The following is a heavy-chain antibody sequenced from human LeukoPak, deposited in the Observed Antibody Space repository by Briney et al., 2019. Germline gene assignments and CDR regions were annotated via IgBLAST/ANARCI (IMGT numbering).Heavy chain of an antibody. J-gene: IGHJ3*02. Sequence: QPGRSLRLSCAASGFTFDDYAMHWVRHAPGKGLEWVSGISWNSGSIGYADSVKGRFTISRDNAKNSLYLQMNSLRAEDTALYYCAKDLFWEYAWDAFDIWGQGTMVTVSS. CDR3: AKDLFWEYAWDAFDI. CDR1: GFTFDDYA. V-gene: IGHV3-9*01. D-gene: IGHD3-16*01. CDR2: ISWNSGSI.